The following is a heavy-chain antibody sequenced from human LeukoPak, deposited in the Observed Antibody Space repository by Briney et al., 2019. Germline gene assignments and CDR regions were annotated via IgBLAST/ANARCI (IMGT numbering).Heavy chain of an antibody. Sequence: SETLSLTYTVSGGSISSYYWSWIRQPPGKGLEWIGYMYYSGSTNYNPSLRSRVTMSIDTSKNQFSLKLSSVTAADTAVYYCAKSKTEIMLFFDYWGQEPLFPVS. CDR1: GGSISSYY. V-gene: IGHV4-59*08. CDR3: AKSKTEIMLFFDY. D-gene: IGHD3-9*01. CDR2: MYYSGST. J-gene: IGHJ4*02.